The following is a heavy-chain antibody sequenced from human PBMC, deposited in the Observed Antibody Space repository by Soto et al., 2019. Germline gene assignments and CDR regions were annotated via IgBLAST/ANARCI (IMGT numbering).Heavy chain of an antibody. D-gene: IGHD1-26*01. J-gene: IGHJ6*02. V-gene: IGHV3-30-3*01. CDR1: EFSFGDYA. CDR2: ISYDGSNK. CDR3: ARATPGGATPFYYGMDV. Sequence: GSLRLSCTGSEFSFGDYAMHWVRQAPGKGLEWVAVISYDGSNKYYADSVKGRFTISRDNSKNTLYLQMNSLRAEDTAVYYCARATPGGATPFYYGMDVWGQGTTVTVSS.